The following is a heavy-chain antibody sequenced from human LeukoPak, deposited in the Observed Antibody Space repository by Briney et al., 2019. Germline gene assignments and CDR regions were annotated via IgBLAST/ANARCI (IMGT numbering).Heavy chain of an antibody. CDR3: ARDSVLDFWSGYVLVY. CDR1: GFTFSSYA. CDR2: ISYDGSNK. V-gene: IGHV3-30-3*01. D-gene: IGHD3-3*01. J-gene: IGHJ4*02. Sequence: PGRSLRLPCAASGFTFSSYAMHWVRQAPGKGLEWVAVISYDGSNKYYADSVKGRFTISRDNSKNTLYLQMNSLRAEDTAVYYCARDSVLDFWSGYVLVYWGQGTLVTVSS.